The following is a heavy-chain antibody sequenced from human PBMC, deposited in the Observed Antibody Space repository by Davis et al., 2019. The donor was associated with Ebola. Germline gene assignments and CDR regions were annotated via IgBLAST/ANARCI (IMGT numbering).Heavy chain of an antibody. CDR2: IYYSGST. CDR1: GGSISSSSYY. J-gene: IGHJ5*02. V-gene: IGHV4-39*01. D-gene: IGHD6-19*01. CDR3: ACLLSGYSSGSLNWFDP. Sequence: SETLSLTCTVSGGSISSSSYYWGWIRQPPGKGLEWIGSIYYSGSTYYNPSLKSRVTISVDTSKNPFSLKLSSVTAADTAVYYCACLLSGYSSGSLNWFDPWGQGTLVTVSS.